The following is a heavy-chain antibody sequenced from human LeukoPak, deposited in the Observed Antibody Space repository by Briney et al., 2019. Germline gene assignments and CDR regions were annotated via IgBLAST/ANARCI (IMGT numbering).Heavy chain of an antibody. CDR1: GFTFSDYY. J-gene: IGHJ4*02. CDR2: ISSSGSTI. CDR3: ARVRAARPSPVDY. V-gene: IGHV3-11*04. D-gene: IGHD6-6*01. Sequence: GGSLRLSCAASGFTFSDYYMSWIRQAPGKGLEWVSYISSSGSTIYYADSVRGRFTISRDNAKNSLYLQMNSLRAEDTAVYYCARVRAARPSPVDYWGQGTLVTVSS.